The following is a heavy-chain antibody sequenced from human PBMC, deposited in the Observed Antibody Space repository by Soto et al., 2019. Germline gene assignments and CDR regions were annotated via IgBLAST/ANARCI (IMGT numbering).Heavy chain of an antibody. CDR3: AHTGGGLWGTAMAPLDY. V-gene: IGHV2-5*02. CDR1: GFSLDTSGVG. D-gene: IGHD5-18*01. CDR2: IYWDDDK. J-gene: IGHJ4*02. Sequence: QITLKESGPTLVKPTQTLTLTCTFSGFSLDTSGVGVGWIRQPPGKALEWLALIYWDDDKRYSPSLKSRLTIPKDTSKSQGVLTMTNVDPVDTATYYCAHTGGGLWGTAMAPLDYWGQGTLVTVSS.